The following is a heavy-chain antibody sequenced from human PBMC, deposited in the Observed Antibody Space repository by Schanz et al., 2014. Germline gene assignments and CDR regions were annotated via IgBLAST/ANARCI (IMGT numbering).Heavy chain of an antibody. CDR1: GFIFSNFA. V-gene: IGHV3-23*04. Sequence: EVQLVESGGGLVQPGGSLRLSCAASGFIFSNFAMEWVRQATGKGLKWVSAISGSGAGTYYADSVKGRFSIARDNSDNTLYLQMNNLRAEDTAVYYCARGSGTFDSWGQGTLVTVSS. D-gene: IGHD3-3*01. CDR3: ARGSGTFDS. CDR2: ISGSGAGT. J-gene: IGHJ4*02.